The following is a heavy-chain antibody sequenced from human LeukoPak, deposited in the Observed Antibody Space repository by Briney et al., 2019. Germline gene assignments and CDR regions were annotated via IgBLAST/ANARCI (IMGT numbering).Heavy chain of an antibody. D-gene: IGHD3-22*01. V-gene: IGHV4-34*01. J-gene: IGHJ4*02. CDR2: INHSGST. CDR1: GGSFSGYY. CDR3: ARGGHYYDSSGYFDY. Sequence: SETLSLTCAVYGGSFSGYYWSWIRQPPGKGREWIGEINHSGSTNYNPSLKSRVTISVDTSKKQFSLKLSSVTAADTAVYYCARGGHYYDSSGYFDYWGQGTLVTVSS.